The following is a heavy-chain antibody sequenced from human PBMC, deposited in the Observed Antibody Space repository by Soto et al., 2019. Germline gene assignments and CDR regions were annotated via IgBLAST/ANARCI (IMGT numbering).Heavy chain of an antibody. Sequence: GWSLRLSCAASGFTFSDSYMSWIRRAPGKGLEWISYITFSGNTVYYADSLKGRFTISRDNAKNSLYLQMNRLRAEDTAVYYCARVSWREKYGMDVWGQGTTVTVSS. CDR2: ITFSGNTV. CDR1: GFTFSDSY. CDR3: ARVSWREKYGMDV. V-gene: IGHV3-11*01. J-gene: IGHJ6*02.